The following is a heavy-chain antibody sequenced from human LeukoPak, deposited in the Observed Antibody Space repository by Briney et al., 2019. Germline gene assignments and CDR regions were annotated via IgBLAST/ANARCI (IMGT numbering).Heavy chain of an antibody. CDR1: GFTFSDYY. J-gene: IGHJ6*03. D-gene: IGHD6-13*01. CDR3: ARVGAAAGFYYYMDV. V-gene: IGHV3-11*01. Sequence: PGGSLRLSCAASGFTFSDYYMSWIRQAPGKGLEWVSYISSSGSTIYYADSVKGRFTISRDNAKNSLYLQVNSLRAEDTAVYYCARVGAAAGFYYYMDVWGKGTTVTVSS. CDR2: ISSSGSTI.